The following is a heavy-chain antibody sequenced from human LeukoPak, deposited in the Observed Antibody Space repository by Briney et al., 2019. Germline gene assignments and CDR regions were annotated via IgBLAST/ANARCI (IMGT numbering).Heavy chain of an antibody. J-gene: IGHJ1*01. V-gene: IGHV3-23*01. Sequence: GGSLRLSCAASGFTFGSYGMSWVRQAPGKGLEWVSFITPNADRTSYADSVEGRFTISRDNPRNTLYMQMNSLKDEDTALYYCAIMHGYYDGSGYWVQWGQGTLVTVSS. D-gene: IGHD3-22*01. CDR2: ITPNADRT. CDR3: AIMHGYYDGSGYWVQ. CDR1: GFTFGSYG.